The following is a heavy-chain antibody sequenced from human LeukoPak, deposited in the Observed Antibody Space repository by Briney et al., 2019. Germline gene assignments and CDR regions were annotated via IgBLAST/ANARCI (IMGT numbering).Heavy chain of an antibody. Sequence: GGSLRLSCAASGFTFGSYTMDWVRQAPGKGLEWVSSIYSSSRFIYYADSVKGRFTISRDNSKNTLYLQMSSLRAEDTAVYYCAKDQVEWLPRGNWFDPWGQGTLVTVSS. V-gene: IGHV3-21*01. D-gene: IGHD3-3*01. J-gene: IGHJ5*02. CDR3: AKDQVEWLPRGNWFDP. CDR2: IYSSSRFI. CDR1: GFTFGSYT.